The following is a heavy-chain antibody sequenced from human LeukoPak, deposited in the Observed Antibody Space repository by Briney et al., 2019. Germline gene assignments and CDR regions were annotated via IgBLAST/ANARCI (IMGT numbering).Heavy chain of an antibody. CDR3: ARDRAPSYCSSTSCYTWGMDV. CDR2: INPNSGGT. J-gene: IGHJ6*02. D-gene: IGHD2-2*02. CDR1: GYSFTGYY. V-gene: IGHV1-2*02. Sequence: ASVKVSCEASGYSFTGYYMHWVRQAPGQGLEWMGWINPNSGGTNYAQKFQGRVTMTRDTSISTAYMELSRLRSDDTAVYYCARDRAPSYCSSTSCYTWGMDVWGQGTTVTVSS.